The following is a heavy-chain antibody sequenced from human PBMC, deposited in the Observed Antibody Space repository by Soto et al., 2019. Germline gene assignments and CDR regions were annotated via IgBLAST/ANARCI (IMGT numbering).Heavy chain of an antibody. Sequence: EVQLVETGGGLVKPGGSLRLSCAASGFTFSNAWMNWVRQAPGKGLEWVGRIKSKTDGGTTDYAAPVKGRFTISRDDSKNTLYLQMNSLKTEDTAVYYCTTVPDYFWSGWFVDYWGQGTLVTVSS. D-gene: IGHD3-3*01. V-gene: IGHV3-15*07. CDR1: GFTFSNAW. J-gene: IGHJ4*02. CDR2: IKSKTDGGTT. CDR3: TTVPDYFWSGWFVDY.